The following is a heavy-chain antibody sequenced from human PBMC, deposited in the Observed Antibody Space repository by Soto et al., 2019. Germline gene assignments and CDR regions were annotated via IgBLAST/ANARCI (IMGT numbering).Heavy chain of an antibody. V-gene: IGHV1-69*01. Sequence: QVQLVQSGAEVKEPGSSVKVSCKASGGGNLRDYRTTWVRRAPGQGLEWMGGIIPKLGSANYAQKFQGRVTITADESTNSVYMELRSLRSDDTAVYYCARGGEVYNFGADYWGQGTPVTVSS. CDR3: ARGGEVYNFGADY. J-gene: IGHJ4*02. CDR1: GGGNLRDYR. CDR2: IIPKLGSA. D-gene: IGHD1-1*01.